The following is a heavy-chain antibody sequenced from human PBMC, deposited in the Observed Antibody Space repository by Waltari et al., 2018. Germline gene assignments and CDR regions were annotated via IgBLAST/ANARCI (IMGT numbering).Heavy chain of an antibody. J-gene: IGHJ4*02. CDR2: INANTGDS. CDR1: GYTFTAYY. Sequence: QVQLVQSGAEVKEPGASVTVSCKPSGYTFTAYYLHWVRQAPGQGLEWMAWINANTGDSKSAQTFQGRVTVTRDTSITTAYLELSGLRSDDTALYYCARETLPGNKIIDYWGQGTLVTVSS. V-gene: IGHV1-2*02. D-gene: IGHD1-1*01. CDR3: ARETLPGNKIIDY.